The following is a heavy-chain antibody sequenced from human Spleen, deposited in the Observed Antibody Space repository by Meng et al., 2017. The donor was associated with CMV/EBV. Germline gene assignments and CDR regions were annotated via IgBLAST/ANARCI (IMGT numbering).Heavy chain of an antibody. Sequence: GESLKISCAASGFTFSDYYMNWVRQAPGKGLEWVGFIRSKAYGGTTEYAASVKGRFTISRDDSKSIAYLQMNSLKTEDTAVYYCTTGVVVHWGQGTLVTVSS. J-gene: IGHJ4*02. D-gene: IGHD2-15*01. V-gene: IGHV3-49*04. CDR2: IRSKAYGGTT. CDR3: TTGVVVH. CDR1: GFTFSDYY.